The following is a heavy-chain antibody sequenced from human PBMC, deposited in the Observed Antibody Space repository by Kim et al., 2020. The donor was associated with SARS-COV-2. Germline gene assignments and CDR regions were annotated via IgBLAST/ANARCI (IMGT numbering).Heavy chain of an antibody. J-gene: IGHJ4*02. CDR2: IKQDGSEK. Sequence: GGSLRLSCAASGFTFSSYWMSWVRQAPGKGLEWVANIKQDGSEKYYVDSVKGRFTISRDNAQNTLYLQMNSLRAEDTALYYCARGGSQQINYWGQGTLVTVSS. CDR3: ARGGSQQINY. V-gene: IGHV3-7*03. D-gene: IGHD6-13*01. CDR1: GFTFSSYW.